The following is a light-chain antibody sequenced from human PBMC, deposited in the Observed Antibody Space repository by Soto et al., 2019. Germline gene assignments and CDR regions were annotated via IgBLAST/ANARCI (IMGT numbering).Light chain of an antibody. J-gene: IGKJ1*01. CDR3: QQTLSFPPT. CDR1: QAIDSW. Sequence: DIRMTQSQSSVSASVVDTVTTTCRASQAIDSWLAWYQQKQGEAPKILIFTGSLLHSGVPPRFSGSGYGTGFTLTISSLQTEDFATYYCQQTLSFPPTFGQGTKVDIK. V-gene: IGKV1-12*01. CDR2: TGS.